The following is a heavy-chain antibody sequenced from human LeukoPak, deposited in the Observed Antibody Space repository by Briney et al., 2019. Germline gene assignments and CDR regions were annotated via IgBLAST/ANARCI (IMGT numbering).Heavy chain of an antibody. V-gene: IGHV6-1*01. CDR2: TYYRSKWST. D-gene: IGHD6-13*01. J-gene: IGHJ4*02. Sequence: PSQTLSLTCAISGDSVSSNSAAWNWIRQSPSRGLEWLGRTYYRSKWSTNYAVSVKSRITNNPDTSKNQFSLQLNSVTPEDTAVYYCARDRGGYTTSSYYFDYWGQGILVTVSS. CDR3: ARDRGGYTTSSYYFDY. CDR1: GDSVSSNSAA.